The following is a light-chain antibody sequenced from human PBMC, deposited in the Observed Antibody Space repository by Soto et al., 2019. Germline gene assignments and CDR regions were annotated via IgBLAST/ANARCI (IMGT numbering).Light chain of an antibody. CDR1: RSNIGTNY. CDR3: GAWDDSLSGHVV. CDR2: MNN. J-gene: IGLJ2*01. V-gene: IGLV1-47*01. Sequence: QLVLTQPPSVSGTPGQRVTISCSGSRSNIGTNYVYWYQQLPGTAPKLLIFMNNQRPSGVPDRFSGSKSGTSASLAISGLRSEDEADYYCGAWDDSLSGHVVFGGGTKLTVL.